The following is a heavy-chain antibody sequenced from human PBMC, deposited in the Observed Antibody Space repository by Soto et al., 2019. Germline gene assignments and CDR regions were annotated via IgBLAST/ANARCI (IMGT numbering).Heavy chain of an antibody. CDR3: AREQNSSWYLVVSYYYGMDV. V-gene: IGHV3-30-3*01. CDR1: GFTFSSYA. D-gene: IGHD6-13*01. Sequence: HPGGSLRLSCAASGFTFSSYAMHWVRQAPGKGLEWVAVISYDGSNKYYADSVKGRFTISRDNSKNTLYLQMNSLRAEDTAVYYCAREQNSSWYLVVSYYYGMDVWGQGTTVTVSS. CDR2: ISYDGSNK. J-gene: IGHJ6*02.